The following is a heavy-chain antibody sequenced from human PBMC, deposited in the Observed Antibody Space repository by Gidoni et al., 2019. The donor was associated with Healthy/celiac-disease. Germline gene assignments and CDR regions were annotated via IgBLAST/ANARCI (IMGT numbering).Heavy chain of an antibody. V-gene: IGHV4-31*03. CDR1: GRSISSGGYY. CDR2: IYYSGST. CDR3: ARGSRNQRDWFDP. J-gene: IGHJ5*02. D-gene: IGHD6-13*01. Sequence: QVQLQESGPGLVKPSQTLSLTCTVSGRSISSGGYYWSWIRQHPGKGLEWIGYIYYSGSTYYNPSLKSRVTISVDTSKNQFSLKLSSVTAADTAVYYCARGSRNQRDWFDPWGQGTLVTVSS.